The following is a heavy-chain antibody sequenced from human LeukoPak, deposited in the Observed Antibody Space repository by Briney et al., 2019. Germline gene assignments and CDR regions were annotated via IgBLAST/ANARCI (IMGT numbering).Heavy chain of an antibody. D-gene: IGHD6-19*01. V-gene: IGHV4-4*07. Sequence: SETLSLTCTVSGDSISTYYWGWIRQPAGKRLEWIGRIYTSGSTNYNPSLESRVTMSVDTSKNQFSLNLSSVTAADTAVYYCARAISSGWFKNAFDIWGQGTMVTVSS. CDR2: IYTSGST. J-gene: IGHJ3*02. CDR3: ARAISSGWFKNAFDI. CDR1: GDSISTYY.